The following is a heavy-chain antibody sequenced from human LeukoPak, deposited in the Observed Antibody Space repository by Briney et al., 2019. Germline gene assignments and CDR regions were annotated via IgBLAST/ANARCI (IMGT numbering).Heavy chain of an antibody. J-gene: IGHJ4*02. D-gene: IGHD1-26*01. CDR2: ISSSGSTI. CDR1: GFTFSDYY. CDR3: AKELEWELLGWYFDL. Sequence: GGSLRLSCAVSGFTFSDYYMSWIRQPPGKGLEWVSYISSSGSTIYYADSVKGRFTISTNNAKNSLYLQMNSLIAEDTAVYYCAKELEWELLGWYFDLWGQGTLVTVSS. V-gene: IGHV3-11*01.